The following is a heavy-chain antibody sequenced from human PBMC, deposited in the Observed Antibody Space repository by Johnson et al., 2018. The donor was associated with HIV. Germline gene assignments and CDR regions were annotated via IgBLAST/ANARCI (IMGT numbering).Heavy chain of an antibody. CDR2: ISGSGGST. CDR3: ARDFGLEWELDGAFDI. J-gene: IGHJ3*02. D-gene: IGHD1-26*01. Sequence: VQLVESGGGVVQPGGSLSLSCAASGFAFSTYGMHWVRQPPGKGLEWVSAISGSGGSTYYADSVKGRFTISRDNSKNTLYLQMNSLRADDTAVYYCARDFGLEWELDGAFDIWGQGTMVTVSS. V-gene: IGHV3-23*04. CDR1: GFAFSTYG.